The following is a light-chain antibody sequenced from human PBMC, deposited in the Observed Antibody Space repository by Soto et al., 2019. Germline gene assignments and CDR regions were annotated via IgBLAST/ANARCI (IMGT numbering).Light chain of an antibody. CDR1: ITDVGIYNR. CDR3: SSYKNSSTYG. J-gene: IGLJ1*01. V-gene: IGLV2-18*02. Sequence: QSVLTHPPSLSRSPRPTVTLSCTGTITDVGIYNRLSCYQHPPGIDPKLMIYYFCNSSSGFPNRFSGSKSVISPSLTISGLQAEDEAYYFCSSYKNSSTYGFGTGSQVTVL. CDR2: YFC.